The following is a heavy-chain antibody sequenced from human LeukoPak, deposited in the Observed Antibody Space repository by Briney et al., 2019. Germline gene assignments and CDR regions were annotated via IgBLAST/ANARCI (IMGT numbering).Heavy chain of an antibody. J-gene: IGHJ4*02. CDR3: ARAGAVAGSLDY. CDR2: ISSGSSYI. Sequence: PGGSLRLSCAASGFTFSSYSMNWVRQAPGKGLEWVSSISSGSSYIYYADSVKGRFTISRDNSKNTLYLQMNSLRAEDTAVYYCARAGAVAGSLDYWGQGTLVTVSS. D-gene: IGHD6-19*01. CDR1: GFTFSSYS. V-gene: IGHV3-21*01.